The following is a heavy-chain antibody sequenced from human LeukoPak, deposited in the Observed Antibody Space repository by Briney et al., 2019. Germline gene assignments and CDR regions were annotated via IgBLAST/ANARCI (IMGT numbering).Heavy chain of an antibody. CDR2: ISSNGDNT. J-gene: IGHJ4*02. V-gene: IGHV3-64D*06. CDR1: GFTFSTYV. Sequence: GGSLRLSCSVSGFTFSTYVMHWVRQAPGKGLEYVSAISSNGDNTYYADSVKGRFTISRDNSKNTLYLQMSSLRADDTAVHYCVRGTGHWGQGTLVTVSS. CDR3: VRGTGH.